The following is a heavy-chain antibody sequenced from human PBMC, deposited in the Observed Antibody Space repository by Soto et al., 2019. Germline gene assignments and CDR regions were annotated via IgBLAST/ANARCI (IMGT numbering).Heavy chain of an antibody. J-gene: IGHJ1*01. D-gene: IGHD2-15*01. CDR2: IYFSGVA. V-gene: IGHV4-61*01. CDR3: ARGDSDLAVSEAAY. Sequence: SETLSLTCTVSGGSVDSNRYYWAWIRQPPGKGLEWIGYIYFSGVATYNPSLKSRATMSRDTSKNEFSLKLTSVTAADTAIYYCARGDSDLAVSEAAYWGQGTLVTVSS. CDR1: GGSVDSNRYY.